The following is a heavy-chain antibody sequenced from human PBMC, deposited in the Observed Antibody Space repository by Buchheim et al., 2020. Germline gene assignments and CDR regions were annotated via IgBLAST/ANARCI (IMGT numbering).Heavy chain of an antibody. CDR3: ARDAGLYYDFWSGYVY. D-gene: IGHD3-3*01. Sequence: EVQLVESGGGLVKPGGSLRLSCAASGFTFSSYSMNWVRQAPGKGLEWVSSISSSSSYIYYAASVKGRFTISRDNAKNSLYLQMNSLRAEDTAVYYCARDAGLYYDFWSGYVYWGQGTL. CDR1: GFTFSSYS. V-gene: IGHV3-21*01. CDR2: ISSSSSYI. J-gene: IGHJ4*02.